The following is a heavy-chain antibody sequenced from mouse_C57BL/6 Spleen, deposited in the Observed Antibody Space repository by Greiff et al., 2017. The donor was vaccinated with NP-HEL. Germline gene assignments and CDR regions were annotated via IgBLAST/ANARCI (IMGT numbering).Heavy chain of an antibody. Sequence: VQLQQSGPVLVKPGASVKMSCKASGYTFTDYYMNWVKQSHGKSLEWIGVINPYNGGTSYNQKFKGKATLTVDKSSSTAYMELNSLTSEDSAVYYCALYDGYFYFDYWGQGTTLTVSS. CDR3: ALYDGYFYFDY. V-gene: IGHV1-19*01. D-gene: IGHD2-3*01. CDR1: GYTFTDYY. J-gene: IGHJ2*01. CDR2: INPYNGGT.